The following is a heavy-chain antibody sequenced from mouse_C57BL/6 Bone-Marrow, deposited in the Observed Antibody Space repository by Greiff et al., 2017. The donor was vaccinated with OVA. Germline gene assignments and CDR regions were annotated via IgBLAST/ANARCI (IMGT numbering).Heavy chain of an antibody. D-gene: IGHD1-1*01. J-gene: IGHJ1*03. CDR2: INYDGSST. CDR1: GFTFSDYY. V-gene: IGHV5-16*01. Sequence: EVKLVESEGGLVQPGSSMKLSCTASGFTFSDYYMAWVRQVPEKGLEWVANINYDGSSTYYLDSLKSRFIISRDNAKNILYLQMSSLKSEDTATYYCARDPTYYGSRNWYFDVWGTGTTVTVSS. CDR3: ARDPTYYGSRNWYFDV.